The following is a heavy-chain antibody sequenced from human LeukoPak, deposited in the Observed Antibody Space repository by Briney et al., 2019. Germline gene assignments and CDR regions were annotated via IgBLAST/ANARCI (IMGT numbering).Heavy chain of an antibody. V-gene: IGHV1-18*01. D-gene: IGHD3-9*01. CDR2: ISAYNGNT. CDR3: ARDGGDILTIYYYYMDV. CDR1: GYTFTSYG. Sequence: ASVKVSCKASGYTFTSYGISWVRQAPGQGLEWMGWISAYNGNTNYAQKLQGRVTMTTDTSTSTAYMELRSLRSDDTAVYYCARDGGDILTIYYYYMDVWGKGTTVTVSS. J-gene: IGHJ6*03.